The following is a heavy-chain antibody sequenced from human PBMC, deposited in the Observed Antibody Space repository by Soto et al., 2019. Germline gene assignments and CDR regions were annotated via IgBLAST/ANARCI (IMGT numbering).Heavy chain of an antibody. CDR1: GYTFTSNW. D-gene: IGHD3-9*01. CDR3: ARGDILTVYSHGNY. Sequence: ASVKVSCKASGYTFTSNWMHWVRQAPGQGLEWMGWISAYNGNTNYAQKLQGRVTMTTDTSTSTAYMELRSLRSDDTAVYYCARGDILTVYSHGNYWGQGTLVTVSS. CDR2: ISAYNGNT. V-gene: IGHV1-18*04. J-gene: IGHJ4*02.